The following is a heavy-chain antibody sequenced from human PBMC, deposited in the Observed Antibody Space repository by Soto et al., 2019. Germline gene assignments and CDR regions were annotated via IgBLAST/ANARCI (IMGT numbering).Heavy chain of an antibody. CDR2: IIPIFGTA. CDR3: ARGGLGLNYYYYGRDV. D-gene: IGHD6-19*01. Sequence: QVQLVQSGAEVKKPGSSVKVSCKASGGTFSSYAISWVRQAPGQGLEWMGGIIPIFGTANYAQKFQGRVTITADESTSTDYRGLSSLRSEDTAVYYGARGGLGLNYYYYGRDVWGQGTTVTVSS. J-gene: IGHJ6*01. CDR1: GGTFSSYA. V-gene: IGHV1-69*01.